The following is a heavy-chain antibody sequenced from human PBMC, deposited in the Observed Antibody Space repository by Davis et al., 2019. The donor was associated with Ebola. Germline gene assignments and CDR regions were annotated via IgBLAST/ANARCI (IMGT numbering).Heavy chain of an antibody. D-gene: IGHD3-10*01. CDR2: ISSSGSTI. CDR1: GFSVSNNY. CDR3: ARSSKRFRDFFWFDP. J-gene: IGHJ5*02. V-gene: IGHV3-11*01. Sequence: GESLKISCAASGFSVSNNYMSWIRQAPGKGLEWVSYISSSGSTIYYADSVKGRFTISRDNAKNSLYLQMNSLRAEDTAVYYCARSSKRFRDFFWFDPWGQGTLVTVSS.